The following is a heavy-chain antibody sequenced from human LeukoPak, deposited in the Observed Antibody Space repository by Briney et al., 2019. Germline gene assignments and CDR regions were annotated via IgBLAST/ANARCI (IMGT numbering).Heavy chain of an antibody. Sequence: KRSETLSLTCTVSGGSISSYYWSWIRQPPGKGLEWIGYIYYSGSTNYNPSLKSRVTISVDTSKNQFSLKLSSVTAADTAVYYCARVRVRGDYFDYWGQGTLVTVSS. CDR1: GGSISSYY. CDR2: IYYSGST. J-gene: IGHJ4*02. D-gene: IGHD3-16*01. V-gene: IGHV4-59*01. CDR3: ARVRVRGDYFDY.